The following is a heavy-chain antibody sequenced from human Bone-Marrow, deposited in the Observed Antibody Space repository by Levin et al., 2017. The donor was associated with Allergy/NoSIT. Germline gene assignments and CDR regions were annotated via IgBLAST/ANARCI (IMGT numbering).Heavy chain of an antibody. Sequence: GGSLRLSCAASGFTFDDYAMHWVRQAPGKGLEWVSGISWNSGSIGYADSVKGRFTISRDNAKNSLYLQMNSLRAEDTALYYCAKDLYAGVLHYYFDYWGQGTLVTVSS. V-gene: IGHV3-9*01. J-gene: IGHJ4*02. CDR2: ISWNSGSI. CDR3: AKDLYAGVLHYYFDY. CDR1: GFTFDDYA. D-gene: IGHD2-15*01.